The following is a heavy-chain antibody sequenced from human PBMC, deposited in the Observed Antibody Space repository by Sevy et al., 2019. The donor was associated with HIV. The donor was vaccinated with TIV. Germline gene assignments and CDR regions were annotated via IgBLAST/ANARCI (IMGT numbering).Heavy chain of an antibody. CDR2: IKSKTDGGTT. V-gene: IGHV3-15*01. CDR3: ARVVAYCSGGSCFPGYYYGMDV. Sequence: GGSLRLSCAASGFTFRNAWMSWVRQAPGKGLEWVGRIKSKTDGGTTDYAAPVKGRFTISRDNAKNSLYLQMNSLRAEDTAVYYCARVVAYCSGGSCFPGYYYGMDVWGQGTTVTVSS. J-gene: IGHJ6*02. CDR1: GFTFRNAW. D-gene: IGHD2-15*01.